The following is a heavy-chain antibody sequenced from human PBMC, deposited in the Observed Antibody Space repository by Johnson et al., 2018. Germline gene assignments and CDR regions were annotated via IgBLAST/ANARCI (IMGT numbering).Heavy chain of an antibody. Sequence: QVQLVQSGGGVVQXGRSLRLSCAASGFTFSSYGMHWVRQAPGQGLEWVAVISYDGSNKYYADSVKGRFTIPRDNSKNTLYLQMNSLRAEEPAVYYCAKPFGGYYYYFDIWGEGTMVTVSS. D-gene: IGHD3-10*01. CDR1: GFTFSSYG. J-gene: IGHJ3*02. V-gene: IGHV3-30*18. CDR3: AKPFGGYYYYFDI. CDR2: ISYDGSNK.